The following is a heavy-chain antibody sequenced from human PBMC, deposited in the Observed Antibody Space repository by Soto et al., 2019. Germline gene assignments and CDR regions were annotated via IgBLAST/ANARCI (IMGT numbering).Heavy chain of an antibody. J-gene: IGHJ6*02. Sequence: QLQLQESGSGLVKPSQTLSLTCAVSGGSISSGGYSWSWIRQPPGKGLEWIGYIYHSASTYYNPSLKSRVTISVDRSKNQFSLKLSSVTAADTAVYYCARRRGFPYYYGMDVWGQGTTVTVSS. D-gene: IGHD5-12*01. CDR2: IYHSAST. CDR3: ARRRGFPYYYGMDV. CDR1: GGSISSGGYS. V-gene: IGHV4-30-2*01.